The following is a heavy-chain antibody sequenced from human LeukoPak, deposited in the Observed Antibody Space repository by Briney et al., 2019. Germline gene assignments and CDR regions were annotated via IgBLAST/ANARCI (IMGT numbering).Heavy chain of an antibody. D-gene: IGHD2-21*01. CDR1: GFTFSTYW. Sequence: PGGSLRLSCAASGFTFSTYWMSWVRQAPGKGLEWVANIKQDGSDKYYVDSVKGRFTISKDNAKNSLYLQMNSLRAEDTAVYYSARVAFPSRVSDYCGQGTLVTVSS. CDR2: IKQDGSDK. J-gene: IGHJ4*02. V-gene: IGHV3-7*01. CDR3: ARVAFPSRVSDY.